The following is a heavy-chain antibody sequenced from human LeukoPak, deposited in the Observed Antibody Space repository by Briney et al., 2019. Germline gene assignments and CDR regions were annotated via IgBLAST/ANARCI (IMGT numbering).Heavy chain of an antibody. V-gene: IGHV3-23*01. CDR1: GFTFRSYA. CDR3: AKAPRGCSSTSCYLEYFQH. J-gene: IGHJ1*01. D-gene: IGHD2-2*01. CDR2: TTGSGDKL. Sequence: GGSLRLSCTASGFTFRSYALSWVRQAPGKGLEWVSATTGSGDKLFYADSVKGRFTISRDNSKNTLYLQMNSLRAEDTAVYYCAKAPRGCSSTSCYLEYFQHWGQGTLVTVSS.